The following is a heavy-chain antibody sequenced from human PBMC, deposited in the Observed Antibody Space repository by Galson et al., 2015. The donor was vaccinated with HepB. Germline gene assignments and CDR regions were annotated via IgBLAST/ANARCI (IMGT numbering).Heavy chain of an antibody. V-gene: IGHV3-53*01. J-gene: IGHJ4*02. Sequence: SLRLSCAASGFTVSNTYMNWVRQAPGKGLEWVSVIYSGGATYYADSVKGRFTISRDNSKNTLYLHVNTLRAEDTAVYYCASPFCTGGSCYPLWYWGQGTLVTVSS. CDR2: IYSGGAT. CDR1: GFTVSNTY. CDR3: ASPFCTGGSCYPLWY. D-gene: IGHD2-15*01.